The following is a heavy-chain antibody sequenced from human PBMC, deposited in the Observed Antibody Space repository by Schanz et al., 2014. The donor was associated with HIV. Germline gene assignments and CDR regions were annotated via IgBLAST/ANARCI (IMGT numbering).Heavy chain of an antibody. D-gene: IGHD5-12*01. CDR2: INSDGSST. V-gene: IGHV3-74*01. J-gene: IGHJ6*02. CDR1: GFTFSGYW. Sequence: EVQLVESGGGLVQRGGSLRLSCAASGFTFSGYWMHWVRQAPGKGLVWVSRINSDGSSTNYADSVKGRFTISRDNAKNTLYRQRNSLRVADTAVYYCAREGLYAGYDYHFYYALDVWGLGTTVTVSS. CDR3: AREGLYAGYDYHFYYALDV.